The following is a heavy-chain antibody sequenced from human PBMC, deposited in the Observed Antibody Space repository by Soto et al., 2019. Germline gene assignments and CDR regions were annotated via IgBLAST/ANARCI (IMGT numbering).Heavy chain of an antibody. Sequence: SETLSLTCAVYGGSFSGYYWSWIRQPPGKGLEWIGEINHSGSTNYNPSLKSRVTISVDTSKNQFSLKLSSVTAADTAVYYCARVGQTRITMVRGVIGSPKLIDPWGQGTLVTVSS. CDR3: ARVGQTRITMVRGVIGSPKLIDP. CDR1: GGSFSGYY. D-gene: IGHD3-10*01. J-gene: IGHJ5*02. CDR2: INHSGST. V-gene: IGHV4-34*01.